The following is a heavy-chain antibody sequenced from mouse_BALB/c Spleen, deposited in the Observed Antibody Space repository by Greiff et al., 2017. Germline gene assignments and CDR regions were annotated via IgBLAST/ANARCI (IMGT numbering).Heavy chain of an antibody. D-gene: IGHD2-1*01. CDR3: ARDGGNYCFDY. Sequence: EVKVEESGGGLVKPGGSLKLSCAASGFTFSDYYMYWVRQTPEKRLEWVATISDGGSYTYYPDSVKGRFTISRDNAKNNLYLQMSSLKSEDTAMYYCARDGGNYCFDYWGQGTTLTVSS. J-gene: IGHJ2*01. V-gene: IGHV5-4*02. CDR2: ISDGGSYT. CDR1: GFTFSDYY.